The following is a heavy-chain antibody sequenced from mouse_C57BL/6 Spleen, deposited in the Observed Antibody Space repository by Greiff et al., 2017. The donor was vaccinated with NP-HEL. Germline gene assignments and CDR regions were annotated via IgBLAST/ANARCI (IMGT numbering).Heavy chain of an antibody. Sequence: VQLQQSGPVLVKPGASVKMSCKASGYTFTDYYMNWVKQSHGKSLEWIGVINPYNGGTSYNQKFKGKATLTVDKSSSTAYMELNSLTSEDSAVYYCARRITTVGAMDDWGQGTSVTVSS. D-gene: IGHD1-1*01. J-gene: IGHJ4*01. V-gene: IGHV1-19*01. CDR3: ARRITTVGAMDD. CDR1: GYTFTDYY. CDR2: INPYNGGT.